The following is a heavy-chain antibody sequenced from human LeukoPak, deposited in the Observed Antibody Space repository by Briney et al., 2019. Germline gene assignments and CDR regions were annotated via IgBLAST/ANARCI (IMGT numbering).Heavy chain of an antibody. Sequence: SVKVSCKASEGTFSSYAISWVRQAPGQGLEWMGRIIPILGIANYAQKFQGRVTITADKSTSTAYMELSSLRSEDTAVYYCARPIGPYGDYSAFDIWGQGTMVTVSS. V-gene: IGHV1-69*04. CDR2: IIPILGIA. J-gene: IGHJ3*02. D-gene: IGHD4-17*01. CDR3: ARPIGPYGDYSAFDI. CDR1: EGTFSSYA.